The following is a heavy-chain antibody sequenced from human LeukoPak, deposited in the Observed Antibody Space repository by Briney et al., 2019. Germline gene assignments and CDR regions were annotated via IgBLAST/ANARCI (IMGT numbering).Heavy chain of an antibody. CDR1: GGTFSSYA. CDR3: ARDFIPYYDILTGSYFDY. D-gene: IGHD3-9*01. Sequence: ASVKVSCKASGGTFSSYAISWVRQAPGQGLEWMGRIIPILGIANYAQKFQGRVTITADKSTSTAYMELSSLRSEDTAVYYCARDFIPYYDILTGSYFDYWGQGTLVTVSS. J-gene: IGHJ4*02. CDR2: IIPILGIA. V-gene: IGHV1-69*04.